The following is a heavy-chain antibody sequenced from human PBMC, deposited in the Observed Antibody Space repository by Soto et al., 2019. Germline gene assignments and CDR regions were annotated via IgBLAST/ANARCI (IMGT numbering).Heavy chain of an antibody. J-gene: IGHJ5*02. CDR1: GGSISSGGYS. CDR3: ATSYYYDTSGSTYNWFDP. V-gene: IGHV4-30-2*01. CDR2: IYHSGST. Sequence: SETLSLTCAVSGGSISSGGYSWSWIRQPPGKGLEWIAYIYHSGSTYYNPSLKSRVTISLDRSKNQFSLKLSSVTAADTAVYYCATSYYYDTSGSTYNWFDPWGQGTLVTVSS. D-gene: IGHD3-22*01.